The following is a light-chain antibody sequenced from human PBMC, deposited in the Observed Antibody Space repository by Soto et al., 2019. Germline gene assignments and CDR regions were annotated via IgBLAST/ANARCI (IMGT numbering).Light chain of an antibody. CDR3: QQSYRTPVT. J-gene: IGKJ2*01. Sequence: DIQMTQSPSSLSASVGDRVTITCRASQSIATFLNWYQQRPGQAPTLLIYAASNLENGVPSTFSCSGSETVFTLTISSLQPEDFATYYCQQSYRTPVTFGQGTKLEIK. CDR2: AAS. V-gene: IGKV1-39*01. CDR1: QSIATF.